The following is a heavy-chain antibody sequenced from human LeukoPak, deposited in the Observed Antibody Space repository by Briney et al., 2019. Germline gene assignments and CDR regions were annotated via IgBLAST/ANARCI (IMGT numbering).Heavy chain of an antibody. D-gene: IGHD6-13*01. J-gene: IGHJ4*02. CDR3: AKRTSSWSELDY. CDR2: IRYDGSDK. CDR1: GFTFSSYG. V-gene: IGHV3-30*02. Sequence: PGGSLRLSCAASGFTFSSYGMHWVRQVGGKGLEWVAFIRYDGSDKYYGDSVKGRFTISRDNSKNTLYLQMNTLRAEDTAVYYCAKRTSSWSELDYWGQGTLVTVSS.